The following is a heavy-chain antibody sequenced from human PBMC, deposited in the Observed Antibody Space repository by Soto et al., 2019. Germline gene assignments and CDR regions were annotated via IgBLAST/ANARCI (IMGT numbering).Heavy chain of an antibody. CDR1: GFAFSDYG. Sequence: GGSLRLSCAASGFAFSDYGMTWVRQAPGKGLEWVSTISGSGGNTYYTGSVKGRFTISRDNSDNTVFLQIHSLRAEDTAVYYCGRDQRGYTYGRSSDFRGQGTLVTVSS. D-gene: IGHD5-18*01. V-gene: IGHV3-23*01. CDR3: GRDQRGYTYGRSSDF. J-gene: IGHJ4*02. CDR2: ISGSGGNT.